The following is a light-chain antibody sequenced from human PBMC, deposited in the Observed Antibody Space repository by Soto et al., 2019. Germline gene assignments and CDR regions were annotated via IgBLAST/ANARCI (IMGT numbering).Light chain of an antibody. CDR3: QQYGSSPLT. Sequence: PGERATLSCRASHSVSSSYLAWYQQKPGQAPRLLIYGASSRATGIPDRFSGSGSGTDFTLTISRLEPEDFAVYYCQQYGSSPLTFGGGTKVEIK. CDR1: HSVSSSY. V-gene: IGKV3-20*01. CDR2: GAS. J-gene: IGKJ4*01.